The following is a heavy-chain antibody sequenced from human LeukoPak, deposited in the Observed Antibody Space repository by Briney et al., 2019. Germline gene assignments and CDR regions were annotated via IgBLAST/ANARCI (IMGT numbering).Heavy chain of an antibody. Sequence: PGGPLRLSCIASGFTFSSHWMNWARQAPGKGLEWVANIMQDGSEKYYVDSVKGRFIISRDNAKNSLYLQMNSLRAEDTAVYYCARESTKYSAYVSGFDFWGQGTMVTVSS. CDR2: IMQDGSEK. D-gene: IGHD5-12*01. J-gene: IGHJ3*01. V-gene: IGHV3-7*01. CDR3: ARESTKYSAYVSGFDF. CDR1: GFTFSSHW.